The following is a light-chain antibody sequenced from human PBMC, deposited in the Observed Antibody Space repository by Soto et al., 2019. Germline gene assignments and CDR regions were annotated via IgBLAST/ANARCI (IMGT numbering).Light chain of an antibody. V-gene: IGLV3-21*04. J-gene: IGLJ2*01. Sequence: SYELTQPPSVSVAPGKTARITCGGNNIGSKSVHWYQQKPGQAPVLAIYYDSDRPSGPPERFSGSNSGNTATLTISRVEAGNEADYYGRVWDGSSELRVFGGGTKLTVL. CDR3: RVWDGSSELRV. CDR2: YDS. CDR1: NIGSKS.